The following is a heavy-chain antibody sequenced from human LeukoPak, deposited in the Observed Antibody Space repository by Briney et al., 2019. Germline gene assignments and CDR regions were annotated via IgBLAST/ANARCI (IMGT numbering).Heavy chain of an antibody. Sequence: HGESLKISCKVSGYRFTSYWIGWVRQMPGKGLEWMGIIYPGDSDTRYSPSFQGQVTISADKSISTAYLQWSSLKASDTAMYYCARPFCIGDTNRYFAYWGQGTLVTVSS. CDR1: GYRFTSYW. J-gene: IGHJ4*02. V-gene: IGHV5-51*01. CDR3: ARPFCIGDTNRYFAY. CDR2: IYPGDSDT. D-gene: IGHD2-15*01.